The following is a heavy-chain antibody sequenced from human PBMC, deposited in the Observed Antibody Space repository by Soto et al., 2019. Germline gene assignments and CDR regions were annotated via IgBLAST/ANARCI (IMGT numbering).Heavy chain of an antibody. V-gene: IGHV1-69*06. CDR1: GGTFTSYA. CDR3: ARAGRATKQLVLRLRGNAFDI. D-gene: IGHD6-6*01. J-gene: IGHJ3*02. Sequence: SVKVSCKASGGTFTSYAISWVRQAPGQGLECMGGIIPIFGTANYAQKFQGRVTMTADKSTSTAYMELSSLRSEDTSVYYCARAGRATKQLVLRLRGNAFDIWGQGTMVTVSS. CDR2: IIPIFGTA.